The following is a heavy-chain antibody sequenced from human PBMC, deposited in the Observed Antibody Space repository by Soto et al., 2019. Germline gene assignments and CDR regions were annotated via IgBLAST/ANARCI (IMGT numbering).Heavy chain of an antibody. CDR2: ISGDGGST. CDR3: CSYSSSYYFDY. D-gene: IGHD6-6*01. Sequence: GGSLRLSCAASGFTFDDYAMHWVRQAPGKGLEWVSLISGDGGSTYDADSVKGRFTISRDNSKNSLYLQMNSLRTEDTALYYCCSYSSSYYFDYWGQGNLVTVSS. CDR1: GFTFDDYA. V-gene: IGHV3-43*02. J-gene: IGHJ4*02.